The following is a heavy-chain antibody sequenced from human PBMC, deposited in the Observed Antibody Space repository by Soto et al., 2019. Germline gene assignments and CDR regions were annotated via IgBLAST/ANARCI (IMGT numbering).Heavy chain of an antibody. CDR1: GFRFSEYS. CDR3: QSTPATVGWHYYGLDV. Sequence: VQLVQFGGGLVQPGGSLRLSCAGSGFRFSEYSLNWVRQSPGKGLEWISYMTGSGSTISYADSVRGRFIISRDNARNSVYLHMNSLRYEDTAVYYCQSTPATVGWHYYGLDVWGQGTTVTVSS. D-gene: IGHD1-26*01. CDR2: MTGSGSTI. V-gene: IGHV3-48*02. J-gene: IGHJ6*02.